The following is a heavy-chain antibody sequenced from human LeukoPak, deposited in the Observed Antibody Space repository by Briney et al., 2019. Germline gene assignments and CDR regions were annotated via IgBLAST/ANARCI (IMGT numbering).Heavy chain of an antibody. CDR2: INQDGSEE. V-gene: IGHV3-7*01. Sequence: PGGPLRLSCAASGFTFSSYAMSWVRQAPGKGLEWVAHINQDGSEEHYMDSVKARFTISRDNAKNSLSLQMNSLRAEDTAVYYCVRDGGVSGYDLLDYWGQGTLVTVSS. CDR1: GFTFSSYA. D-gene: IGHD5-12*01. CDR3: VRDGGVSGYDLLDY. J-gene: IGHJ4*02.